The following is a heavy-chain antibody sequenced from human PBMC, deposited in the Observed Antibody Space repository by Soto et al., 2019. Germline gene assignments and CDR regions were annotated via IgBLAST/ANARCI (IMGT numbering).Heavy chain of an antibody. CDR1: GGTFSTYA. D-gene: IGHD6-19*01. CDR3: ARPKGSYSSGYYYFDY. CDR2: IIPLFGTA. J-gene: IGHJ4*02. Sequence: QVQLVQSGAEVQQPGSSVEVSCKTSGGTFSTYAIYWVRQAPGQGLEWMGAIIPLFGTADYAQKFQGRVTITADESTSTAYMELSSLRSEDTAVYYCARPKGSYSSGYYYFDYWGQGTLVTVSS. V-gene: IGHV1-69*01.